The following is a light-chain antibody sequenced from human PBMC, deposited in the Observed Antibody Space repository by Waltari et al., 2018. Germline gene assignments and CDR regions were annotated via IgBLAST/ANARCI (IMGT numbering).Light chain of an antibody. Sequence: QLNQSPSSLSASVGDRVTITCRASQGISSFLAWYQQKAGKAPKLLIYAASTLQSGVPSRFSGSGSGTDFTLTISSLQPEDFATYYCQQLNSYPPTFGGGTKVEIK. J-gene: IGKJ4*01. V-gene: IGKV1-9*01. CDR2: AAS. CDR3: QQLNSYPPT. CDR1: QGISSF.